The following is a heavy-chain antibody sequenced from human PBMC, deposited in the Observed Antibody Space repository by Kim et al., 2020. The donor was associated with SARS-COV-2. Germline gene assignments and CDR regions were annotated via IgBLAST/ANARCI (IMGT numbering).Heavy chain of an antibody. D-gene: IGHD2-21*02. Sequence: GGSLRLSCAASGFTFSSYAMHWVRQAPGKGLEWVAVISYDGSNKYYADSVKGRFTISRDNSKNTLYLQMNSLRAEDTAVYYCARDLPEPRVTAPPLYYYYGMDVWGQGTTVTVSS. CDR2: ISYDGSNK. CDR3: ARDLPEPRVTAPPLYYYYGMDV. V-gene: IGHV3-30*04. CDR1: GFTFSSYA. J-gene: IGHJ6*02.